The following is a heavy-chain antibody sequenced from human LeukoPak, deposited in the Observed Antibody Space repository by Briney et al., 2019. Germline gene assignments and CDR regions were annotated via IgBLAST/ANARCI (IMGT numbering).Heavy chain of an antibody. V-gene: IGHV3-53*01. Sequence: PGGSLRLSCAASGFTVSSNYMSCVRQAPGKGLEWVSVIYSGGSTYYADSVEGRFTISRDNSKNTLYLQMNSLRAEDTAVYYCARAPDYYGSGSYYTNIEFDYWGQGTLVTVSS. J-gene: IGHJ4*02. CDR3: ARAPDYYGSGSYYTNIEFDY. D-gene: IGHD3-10*01. CDR1: GFTVSSNY. CDR2: IYSGGST.